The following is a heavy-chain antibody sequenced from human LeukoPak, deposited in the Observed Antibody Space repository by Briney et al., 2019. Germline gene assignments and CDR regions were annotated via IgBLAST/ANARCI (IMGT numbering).Heavy chain of an antibody. CDR2: INHSGST. J-gene: IGHJ3*02. D-gene: IGHD6-13*01. CDR1: GGSFSGYY. CDR3: ARETWQLVQMRAFDI. V-gene: IGHV4-34*01. Sequence: SETLSLTCAVYGGSFSGYYWSWIRQPPGKGLEWIGEINHSGSTNYNPSLKSRVTISVDTSKNQFSLKLSSVTAADTAVYYCARETWQLVQMRAFDIWGQGTMVTVSS.